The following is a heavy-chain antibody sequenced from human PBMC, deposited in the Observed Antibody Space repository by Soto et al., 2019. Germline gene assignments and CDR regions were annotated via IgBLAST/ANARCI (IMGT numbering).Heavy chain of an antibody. D-gene: IGHD2-2*01. CDR2: ISGSGGST. V-gene: IGHV3-23*01. Sequence: GGSLRLSCAASGFTFSSYAMSWVRQAPGKGLEWVSTISGSGGSTYYADSVKGRFTISRDSRDNSKNTLHLQMNSLRAEDTAVYYCARARGQLLGGSAWFDPWGQGTLVTVSS. J-gene: IGHJ5*02. CDR3: ARARGQLLGGSAWFDP. CDR1: GFTFSSYA.